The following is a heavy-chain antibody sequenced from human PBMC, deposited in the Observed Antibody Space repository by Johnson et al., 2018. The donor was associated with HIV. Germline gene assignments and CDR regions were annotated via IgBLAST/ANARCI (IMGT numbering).Heavy chain of an antibody. Sequence: QVQLVESGGGVVQPGRSLRLSCAASRFTFSSYGMHWVRQAPGKGLKWVAVISYDGSNKYYADSVKGRFTISRDNSKNTLYLQMNSLRAEDTAVYYCASPAAGNGGAFDIWGQGTMVTVSS. D-gene: IGHD1-1*01. V-gene: IGHV3-30*19. CDR2: ISYDGSNK. CDR3: ASPAAGNGGAFDI. J-gene: IGHJ3*02. CDR1: RFTFSSYG.